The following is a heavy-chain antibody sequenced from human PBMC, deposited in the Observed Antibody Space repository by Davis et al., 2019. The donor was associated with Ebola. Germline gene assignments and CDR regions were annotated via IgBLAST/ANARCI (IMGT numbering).Heavy chain of an antibody. J-gene: IGHJ4*02. V-gene: IGHV1-18*01. CDR1: GYTFTNFG. CDR3: ARGSGPRVTTSVDLDY. Sequence: AASVKVSCKASGYTFTNFGLSWLRQAPGQGLEWMGWISAYYGYTEYAQKLQGRITMTTDTSTSTAYMELRSLSSDDTAVYYCARGSGPRVTTSVDLDYWGQGTLVIVSS. D-gene: IGHD4-17*01. CDR2: ISAYYGYT.